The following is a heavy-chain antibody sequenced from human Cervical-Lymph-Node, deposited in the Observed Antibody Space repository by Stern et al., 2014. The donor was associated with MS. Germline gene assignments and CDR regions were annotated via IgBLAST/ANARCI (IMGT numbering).Heavy chain of an antibody. D-gene: IGHD3-3*01. CDR2: INPKSGGT. CDR1: GYIFTGYY. CDR3: ARGSGTAYDLRGDY. V-gene: IGHV1-2*02. Sequence: VQLVESGAEARAPGASMKVSCKASGYIFTGYYLHWVRQAPGQGLEWLGWINPKSGGTNYAQNFQGRVTMTRDTSISTAYMELRWLGSADTAVYYCARGSGTAYDLRGDYWGQGTLVTVSS. J-gene: IGHJ4*01.